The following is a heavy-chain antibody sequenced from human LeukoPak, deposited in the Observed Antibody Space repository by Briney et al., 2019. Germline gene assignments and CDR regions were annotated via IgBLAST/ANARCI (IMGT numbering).Heavy chain of an antibody. J-gene: IGHJ4*02. CDR2: IIPILGTA. Sequence: SVKVSCKASGGTFSSYAISWVRQAPGQGLEWMGRIIPILGTANYAQKFQGRVTITADKSTSTAYMELSSLRSEDTAVYYCARDLGYYDSSGYGGYWGQGTLVTVPS. CDR1: GGTFSSYA. CDR3: ARDLGYYDSSGYGGY. V-gene: IGHV1-69*04. D-gene: IGHD3-22*01.